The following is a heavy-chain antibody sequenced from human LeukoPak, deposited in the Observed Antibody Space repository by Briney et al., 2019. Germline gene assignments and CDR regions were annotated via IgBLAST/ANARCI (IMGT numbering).Heavy chain of an antibody. V-gene: IGHV3-7*01. Sequence: GSLRLSCAASGFTFSSYWMSWVRQAPGKGLEWVASIKQDGSEKNYVDSVKGRFTISRDNAKNSLYLQMNSLRAEDTALYYCARAPGEGWFDPWGQGTLVTVSS. CDR2: IKQDGSEK. CDR1: GFTFSSYW. D-gene: IGHD4-17*01. CDR3: ARAPGEGWFDP. J-gene: IGHJ5*02.